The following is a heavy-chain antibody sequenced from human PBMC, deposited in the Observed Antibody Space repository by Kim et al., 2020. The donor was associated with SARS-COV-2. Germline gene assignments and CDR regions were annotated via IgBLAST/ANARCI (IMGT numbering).Heavy chain of an antibody. V-gene: IGHV4-39*07. Sequence: SETLSLTCTVSGGSISSSSYYWGWIRQPPGKGLEWIGSVYYSGSTYYNPSLKSRVTISVDTSKNQFSLKLSSVTAADTAVYYCARVALFSGGTHWGQGTLVTVSS. D-gene: IGHD2-15*01. J-gene: IGHJ4*02. CDR2: VYYSGST. CDR3: ARVALFSGGTH. CDR1: GGSISSSSYY.